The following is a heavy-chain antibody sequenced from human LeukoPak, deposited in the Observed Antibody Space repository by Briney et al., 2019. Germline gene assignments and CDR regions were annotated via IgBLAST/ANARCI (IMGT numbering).Heavy chain of an antibody. CDR2: IVVGSGNT. V-gene: IGHV1-58*02. CDR3: AAVLQYFEDSNWFDP. D-gene: IGHD3-9*01. CDR1: GFTFTSYA. Sequence: ASVKVSCKASGFTFTSYAMQWVRQARGQRLEWIGWIVVGSGNTNYAQKFQERVTITRDMSTSTAYMELSSLRSEDTAVYYCAAVLQYFEDSNWFDPWGQGTLVTVSS. J-gene: IGHJ5*02.